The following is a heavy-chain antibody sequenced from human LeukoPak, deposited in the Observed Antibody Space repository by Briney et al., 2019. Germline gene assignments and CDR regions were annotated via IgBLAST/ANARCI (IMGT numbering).Heavy chain of an antibody. CDR2: INGDGGSR. CDR1: GFTFTTYW. D-gene: IGHD6-13*01. CDR3: ASASSHRIAAGGDY. V-gene: IGHV3-74*01. J-gene: IGHJ4*02. Sequence: GGPLRLSCAASGFTFTTYWMHWVRQAPGKGLVWVSRINGDGGSRNYADSVKGRYTISRDNAKNTLYPRMNSLRAEDTAVYYCASASSHRIAAGGDYWGQGTLVTVSS.